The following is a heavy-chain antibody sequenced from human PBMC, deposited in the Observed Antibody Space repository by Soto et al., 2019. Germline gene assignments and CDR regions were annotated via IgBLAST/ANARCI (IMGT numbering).Heavy chain of an antibody. V-gene: IGHV3-30*03. Sequence: QVQLVESGGGVVQPGRSLRLSCAASGFTFSSYGMHWVRQAPGKGLVWVSVISDDGSNKYYADSVTGRFTISRDNSNNPLYLQMNSLRPEDTSVYDCARGGGFCGGDCYKGGSDYWGQGTLVTFSS. J-gene: IGHJ4*02. CDR3: ARGGGFCGGDCYKGGSDY. CDR2: ISDDGSNK. CDR1: GFTFSSYG. D-gene: IGHD2-21*02.